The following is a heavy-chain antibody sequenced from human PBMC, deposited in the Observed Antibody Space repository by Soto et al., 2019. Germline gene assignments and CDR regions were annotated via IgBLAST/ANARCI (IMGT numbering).Heavy chain of an antibody. V-gene: IGHV3-23*01. CDR1: GFTFSNYA. CDR3: ARAHGSGSYSFDY. J-gene: IGHJ4*02. CDR2: ISGSVGST. Sequence: EVQLLESGGGLVQPGGSLRLSCAASGFTFSNYAMSWVRQAPGKGLEWVSTISGSVGSTFYADSVKGRFTISRDNSRNTLYLQMNSLRAEDTALYYCARAHGSGSYSFDYWGQGTLVTVSS. D-gene: IGHD3-10*01.